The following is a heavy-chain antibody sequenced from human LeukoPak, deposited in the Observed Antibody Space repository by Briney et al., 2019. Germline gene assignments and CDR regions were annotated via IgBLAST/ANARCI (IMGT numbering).Heavy chain of an antibody. CDR1: GYTLTRYG. Sequence: ASVKVSCKASGYTLTRYGISWVRQAPGQRLEWMGWISAYNGHTNYTQKLQGRVTMTTDTSTSTAYMELRSLRSDDTAVYFCVRDGHRLYDYYYYYMDVWGKGTTVTVSS. D-gene: IGHD2-2*02. CDR3: VRDGHRLYDYYYYYMDV. CDR2: ISAYNGHT. V-gene: IGHV1-18*01. J-gene: IGHJ6*03.